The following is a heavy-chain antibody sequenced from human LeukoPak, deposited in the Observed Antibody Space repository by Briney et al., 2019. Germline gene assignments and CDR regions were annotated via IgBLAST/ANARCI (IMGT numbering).Heavy chain of an antibody. D-gene: IGHD3-10*01. J-gene: IGHJ4*02. CDR3: ASSPLTVYGSGQAFGY. Sequence: ASVKVSCKASGYTFTSYYMHWVRQAPGQGLEWMGIIDPSGGSTSYAQKFQGRVTMTRDTSTSTVYMELSSLRSEDTAVYYCASSPLTVYGSGQAFGYWGQGTLVTVSS. V-gene: IGHV1-46*01. CDR1: GYTFTSYY. CDR2: IDPSGGST.